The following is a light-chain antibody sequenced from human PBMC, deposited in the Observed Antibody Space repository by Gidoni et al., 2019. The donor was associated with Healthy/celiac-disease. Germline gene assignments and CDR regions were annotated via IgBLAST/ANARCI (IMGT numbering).Light chain of an antibody. V-gene: IGLV6-57*01. CDR3: QSYDSSNHV. CDR2: EDN. Sequence: NFMLTHPHAVSESPGKTVNISYTPSSGSIASNYVPWYQQRPGSSPTPVIYEDNQRPSGVPDRFSGSIASSSTSASLPIPGLKTEAESYYYCQSYDSSNHVFGGGTKLTVL. CDR1: SGSIASNY. J-gene: IGLJ3*02.